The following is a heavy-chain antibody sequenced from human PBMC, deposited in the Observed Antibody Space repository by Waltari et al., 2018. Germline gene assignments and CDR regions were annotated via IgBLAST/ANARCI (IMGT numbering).Heavy chain of an antibody. D-gene: IGHD3-10*01. CDR3: ARDGVLWFRELSWCDP. V-gene: IGHV1-2*06. Sequence: QVQLVQAGAEVKKPGDSVKVYCKASGYNFTGYYMHWVRPDPGKGVGWVGRYNPNSGGKNYAQKVQGRVTMTRDTSISTAYRELSRLRSDETAVYYCARDGVLWFRELSWCDPWGQGTLVTVSS. CDR2: YNPNSGGK. J-gene: IGHJ5*02. CDR1: GYNFTGYY.